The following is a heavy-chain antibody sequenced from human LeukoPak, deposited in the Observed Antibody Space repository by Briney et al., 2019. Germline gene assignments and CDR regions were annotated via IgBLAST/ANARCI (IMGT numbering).Heavy chain of an antibody. J-gene: IGHJ3*02. CDR1: GFTFSSYW. V-gene: IGHV3-74*01. Sequence: GGSLRLSCAASGFTFSSYWMHWVRQAPGKGLVWVSRINSDGSSTSYADSVKGRFTISRDNAKNTLYLQMNSLRAEDTAVYHCARDRGGSAFDILGQGTMVTVSS. CDR3: ARDRGGSAFDI. CDR2: INSDGSST. D-gene: IGHD3-10*01.